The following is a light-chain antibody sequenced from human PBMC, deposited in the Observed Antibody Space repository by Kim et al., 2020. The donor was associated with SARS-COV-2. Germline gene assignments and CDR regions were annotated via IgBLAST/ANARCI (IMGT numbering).Light chain of an antibody. J-gene: IGLJ2*01. CDR2: QDG. CDR1: RFGDKY. CDR3: QTWDSSTVV. Sequence: SYELTQPPSVSVSPGQTARITCSGDRFGDKYVCWYQLKPGQSPVLVIYQDGKRPSGIPERFSGSNSGITATLTIRETQAVDEADYYGQTWDSSTVVFGGG. V-gene: IGLV3-1*01.